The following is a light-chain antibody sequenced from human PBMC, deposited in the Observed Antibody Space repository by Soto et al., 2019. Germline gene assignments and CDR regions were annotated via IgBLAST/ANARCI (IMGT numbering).Light chain of an antibody. CDR3: CSYTSSATSV. Sequence: QSALIQPPSVSGSPGQSVTISCTGTSSDVGSYDYVSWYQQHPGTVPKPMIYNVNTQPSGVPDRFSGSKSGNTASMTISGLQAEDEADYLCCSYTSSATSVFGGGTQLTVL. V-gene: IGLV2-11*01. J-gene: IGLJ2*01. CDR1: SSDVGSYDY. CDR2: NVN.